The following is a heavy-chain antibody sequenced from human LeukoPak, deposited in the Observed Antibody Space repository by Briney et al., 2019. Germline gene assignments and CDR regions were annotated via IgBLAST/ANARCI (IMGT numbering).Heavy chain of an antibody. D-gene: IGHD3-3*01. CDR3: AIRRTAFWSRHDAFDI. J-gene: IGHJ3*02. Sequence: GESLKISCKGSGYSFTSNWIAWVGQMPGKGLEWLGIIYPGDSDTRYSPSFQGQVTISADKSISNAYLQWSSVKASYTAMYYSAIRRTAFWSRHDAFDIWVQGTMVTVSS. CDR2: IYPGDSDT. CDR1: GYSFTSNW. V-gene: IGHV5-51*01.